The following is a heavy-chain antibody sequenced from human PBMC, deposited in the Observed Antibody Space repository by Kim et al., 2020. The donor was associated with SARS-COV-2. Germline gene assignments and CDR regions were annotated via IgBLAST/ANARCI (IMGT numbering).Heavy chain of an antibody. D-gene: IGHD3-10*01. V-gene: IGHV1-2*06. CDR2: INPYNGGT. Sequence: ASVKVSCKSSGYTFTGYYIHWVRQAPGQGLEWMGRINPYNGGTDYARKFQGRVTMTRYTSINTAFMEVNRLRFDDTAVYFCARREELLWFGELNSYGMNVWGQGTTVTVS. CDR1: GYTFTGYY. CDR3: ARREELLWFGELNSYGMNV. J-gene: IGHJ6*02.